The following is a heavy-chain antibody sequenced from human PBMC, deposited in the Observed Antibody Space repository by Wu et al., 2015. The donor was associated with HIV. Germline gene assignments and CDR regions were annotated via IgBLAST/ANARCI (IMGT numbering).Heavy chain of an antibody. CDR1: GYTFTGYY. Sequence: QVQLLQSGAEVKKPGASMKVSCKASGYTFTGYYIHWVRQAPGQGLEWMGWINPSSGGTKYAQKFQGLVTMTRDTSINTVYMELSRLRSDDTAVYFCARDPQDGSAWYTHWGRGNAGHRLV. D-gene: IGHD6-13*01. J-gene: IGHJ4*02. V-gene: IGHV1-2*04. CDR3: ARDPQDGSAWYTH. CDR2: INPSSGGT.